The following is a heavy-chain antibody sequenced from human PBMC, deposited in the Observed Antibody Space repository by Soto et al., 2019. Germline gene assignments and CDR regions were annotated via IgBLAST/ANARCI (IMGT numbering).Heavy chain of an antibody. V-gene: IGHV3-48*02. CDR2: ISSSSSTI. Sequence: EVQLVESGGGLVQPGGSLRLSCAASGFTFNSYSMNWVRQAPGKGLEWVSYISSSSSTIYYADSVKGRFTIARDNAKNSLYLQMNSLRDEDTAVYYCARAGYYGSGILLWGQGTLVTVSS. D-gene: IGHD3-10*01. CDR3: ARAGYYGSGILL. CDR1: GFTFNSYS. J-gene: IGHJ4*02.